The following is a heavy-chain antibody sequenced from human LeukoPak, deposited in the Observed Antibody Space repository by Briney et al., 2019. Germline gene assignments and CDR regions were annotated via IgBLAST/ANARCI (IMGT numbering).Heavy chain of an antibody. J-gene: IGHJ4*02. D-gene: IGHD2/OR15-2a*01. V-gene: IGHV4-59*01. CDR2: IYYSGST. Sequence: PSETLSLTCTVSGGSIGSYYWSWIRQPPGKGLEWIGYIYYSGSTNYNPSLKSRVTISVDTSKNQFSLKLSSVTAADTAVYYCARGSMVRDYWGQGTLVTVSS. CDR3: ARGSMVRDY. CDR1: GGSIGSYY.